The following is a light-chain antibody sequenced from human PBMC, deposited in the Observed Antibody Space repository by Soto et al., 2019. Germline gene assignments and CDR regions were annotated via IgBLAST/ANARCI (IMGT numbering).Light chain of an antibody. CDR3: QQYGSSPRT. Sequence: EMVMTQSPASLSVSPGEGATLXCRASHSVGIDFYWHQQKPGEAPRPLIYGASSRAPGTPASFSGSGSATEFTPTISSWQSEDFAVYYGQQYGSSPRTFGQGTKVDI. CDR1: HSVGID. V-gene: IGKV3-15*01. J-gene: IGKJ1*01. CDR2: GAS.